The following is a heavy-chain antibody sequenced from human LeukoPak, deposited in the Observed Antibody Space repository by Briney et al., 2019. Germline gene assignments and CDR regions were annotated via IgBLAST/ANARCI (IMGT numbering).Heavy chain of an antibody. V-gene: IGHV1-18*01. J-gene: IGHJ6*02. CDR2: ISAYSGNT. CDR1: GYTFTSYG. CDR3: ARDSPPLYYYYYGMDV. Sequence: ASVKVSCKASGYTFTSYGISWVRQAPGQGLELMGWISAYSGNTNYAQKLQGRVTMTTDTSTSTAYMELRSLRSDDTALYYCARDSPPLYYYYYGMDVWGQGTTVTVSS.